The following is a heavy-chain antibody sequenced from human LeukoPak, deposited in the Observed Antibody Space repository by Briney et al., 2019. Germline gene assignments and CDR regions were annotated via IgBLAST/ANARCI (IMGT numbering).Heavy chain of an antibody. CDR2: INPNSGGT. CDR3: ARDNGDILTGHYYPSYYYMDV. V-gene: IGHV1-2*02. D-gene: IGHD3-9*01. CDR1: GYTFTGYY. Sequence: ASVKVSCKASGYTFTGYYMHWVRQAPGQGLEWMGWINPNSGGTNYAQKFQGRVTMTRDTSISTAYMELSSLRSEDTAVYYCARDNGDILTGHYYPSYYYMDVWGKGTTVTVSS. J-gene: IGHJ6*03.